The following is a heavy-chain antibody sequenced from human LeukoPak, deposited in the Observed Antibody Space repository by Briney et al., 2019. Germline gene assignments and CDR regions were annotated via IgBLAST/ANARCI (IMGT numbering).Heavy chain of an antibody. CDR1: GYTFTDYY. CDR3: AKDSGRYSFDY. Sequence: GASVKVSCKASGYTFTDYYLHWVRQAPGQGLEWMGWINPNSGDTNYAQRFQGRVTMTGDTSISTAYMELSRLRSDDTAVYYCAKDSGRYSFDYWGQGTLVTVSS. J-gene: IGHJ4*02. CDR2: INPNSGDT. V-gene: IGHV1-2*02. D-gene: IGHD1-26*01.